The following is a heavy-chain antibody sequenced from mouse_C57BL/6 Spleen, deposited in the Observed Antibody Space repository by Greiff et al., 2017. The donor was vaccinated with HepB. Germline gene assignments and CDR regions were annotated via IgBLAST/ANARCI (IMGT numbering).Heavy chain of an antibody. CDR3: ARGEDGYYVPHFDY. J-gene: IGHJ2*01. CDR1: GFTFSDYG. D-gene: IGHD2-3*01. Sequence: EVQLVESGGGLVKPGGSLKLSCAASGFTFSDYGMHWVRQAPEKGLEWVAYISSGSSTIYYADTVKGRFTISRDNAKNTLFLQMTSLRSEDTAMYYCARGEDGYYVPHFDYWGQGTTLTVSS. CDR2: ISSGSSTI. V-gene: IGHV5-17*01.